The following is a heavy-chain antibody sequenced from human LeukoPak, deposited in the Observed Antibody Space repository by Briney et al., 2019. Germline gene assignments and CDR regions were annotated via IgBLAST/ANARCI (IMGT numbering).Heavy chain of an antibody. V-gene: IGHV4-59*08. Sequence: SETLSLTCTVSGGSISSYYWRWIRQPPRHGLEWISSIYSTGSTNYTPSLKARITISVDTSKNQFSLKLSSVTAADTAVYYCARHDTGYSSSWLYAFDIWGHGIMVTVSS. D-gene: IGHD6-13*01. CDR3: ARHDTGYSSSWLYAFDI. J-gene: IGHJ3*02. CDR2: IYSTGST. CDR1: GGSISSYY.